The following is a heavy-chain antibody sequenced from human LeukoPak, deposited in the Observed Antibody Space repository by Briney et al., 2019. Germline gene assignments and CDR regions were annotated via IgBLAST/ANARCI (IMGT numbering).Heavy chain of an antibody. CDR2: ISYDGSNK. D-gene: IGHD3-10*01. CDR1: GFTFSSYG. CDR3: AKDGEIEVRGVIDY. V-gene: IGHV3-30*18. J-gene: IGHJ4*02. Sequence: GGSLRLSCAASGFTFSSYGMHWVRQAPGKGLEWVAVISYDGSNKYYADSVKGRFTISRDNSKNTLYLQMNSLRAEDTAVYYCAKDGEIEVRGVIDYWGQGTLVTVSS.